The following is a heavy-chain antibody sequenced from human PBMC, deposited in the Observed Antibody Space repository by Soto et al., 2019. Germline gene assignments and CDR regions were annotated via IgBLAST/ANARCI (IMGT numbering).Heavy chain of an antibody. CDR1: GYSFTSYW. CDR3: ARLFDTSGWYDY. V-gene: IGHV5-10-1*04. J-gene: IGHJ4*02. CDR2: IDPSDSYT. Sequence: PGESLKISCKGSGYSFTSYWISWVRQMPGKGLEWMGRIDPSDSYTRYSPSFQGQVTISADKSITTTYLQWSSLKASDTAIYYCARLFDTSGWYDYWGQGTLVTVSS. D-gene: IGHD6-19*01.